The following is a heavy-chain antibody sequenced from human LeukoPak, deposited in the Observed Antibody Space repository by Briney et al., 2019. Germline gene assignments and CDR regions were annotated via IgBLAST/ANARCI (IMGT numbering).Heavy chain of an antibody. Sequence: GGSLRLSCAASGFTFSSYSMNWVRQAPGEGLEWVSSISSSSSYIYYADSVKGRFTISRDSAKNSLYLQMNSLRAEDTAVYYCARLGSSWQLDYWGQGTLVTVSS. CDR3: ARLGSSWQLDY. CDR2: ISSSSSYI. V-gene: IGHV3-21*01. CDR1: GFTFSSYS. D-gene: IGHD6-13*01. J-gene: IGHJ4*02.